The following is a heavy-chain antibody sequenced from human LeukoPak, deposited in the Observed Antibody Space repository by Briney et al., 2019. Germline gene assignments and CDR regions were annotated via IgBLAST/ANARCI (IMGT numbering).Heavy chain of an antibody. Sequence: GGSLRLSCAASGFIVSDYYMSWIRQAPGKGLEWVSAISGTGIDTNYADSVKGRFTISRDNSKSTLYLQMNSLRAEDTAIYYCAKHCSSASCYRFEYWGQGTLVTVSS. CDR2: ISGTGIDT. V-gene: IGHV3-23*01. CDR1: GFIVSDYY. CDR3: AKHCSSASCYRFEY. J-gene: IGHJ4*02. D-gene: IGHD2-2*01.